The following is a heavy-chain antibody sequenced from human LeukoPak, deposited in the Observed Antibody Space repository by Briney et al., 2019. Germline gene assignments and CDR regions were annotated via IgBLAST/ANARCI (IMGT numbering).Heavy chain of an antibody. CDR3: APDRYCSSTSCLLPNWFDP. J-gene: IGHJ5*02. Sequence: GGSLRLSCAASGFTFSSYWMSWVRQAPGKGLEWVANIKQDGSEKYYVDSVKGRFTISRDNAKNSLYLQMNSLRAEDTAVYYCAPDRYCSSTSCLLPNWFDPWGQGTLVTVSS. D-gene: IGHD2-2*01. CDR2: IKQDGSEK. CDR1: GFTFSSYW. V-gene: IGHV3-7*01.